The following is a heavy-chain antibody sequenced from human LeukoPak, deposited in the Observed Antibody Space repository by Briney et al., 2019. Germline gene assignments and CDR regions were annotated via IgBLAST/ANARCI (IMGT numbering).Heavy chain of an antibody. Sequence: PGGSLRLSCVASGFTFTSYAMNWVRQAPGKGLEWVSTISGSGRSTYHADSVKGRFNISRDNSKNTLYLQIHSLRAEDTAIYYCAKDGPVLRHFGKWGQGTLVTVSS. J-gene: IGHJ4*02. CDR3: AKDGPVLRHFGK. CDR2: ISGSGRST. D-gene: IGHD3-9*01. CDR1: GFTFTSYA. V-gene: IGHV3-23*01.